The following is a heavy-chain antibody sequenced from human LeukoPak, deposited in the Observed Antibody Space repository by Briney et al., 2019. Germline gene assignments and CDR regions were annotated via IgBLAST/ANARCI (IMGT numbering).Heavy chain of an antibody. J-gene: IGHJ4*02. V-gene: IGHV4-59*01. CDR2: IYYSGST. Sequence: SETLSLTCTVSGGSISSYYWSWIRQPPGKGLEWIGYIYYSGSTNYNPSLKSRVTISVDTSKNQFSLKLSSVTAADTAVYYCARSRPMVRGPKYYFDYWGQGTLVTASS. CDR3: ARSRPMVRGPKYYFDY. D-gene: IGHD3-10*01. CDR1: GGSISSYY.